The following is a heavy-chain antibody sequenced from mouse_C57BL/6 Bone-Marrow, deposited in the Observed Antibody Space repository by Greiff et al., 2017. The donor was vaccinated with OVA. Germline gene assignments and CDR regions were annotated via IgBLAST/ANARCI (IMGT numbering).Heavy chain of an antibody. CDR2: INPNNGGT. D-gene: IGHD1-1*01. CDR1: GYTFTDYN. CDR3: ARGITTVVEDWYCDV. V-gene: IGHV1-22*01. Sequence: VQLQQSGPELVKPGASVKMSCKASGYTFTDYNMHWVKQSHGKSLEWIGYINPNNGGTSYNQKFKGKATLTVNKSSSTAYMELRSLTSEDSAVYYCARGITTVVEDWYCDVWGTGTTVTVSS. J-gene: IGHJ1*03.